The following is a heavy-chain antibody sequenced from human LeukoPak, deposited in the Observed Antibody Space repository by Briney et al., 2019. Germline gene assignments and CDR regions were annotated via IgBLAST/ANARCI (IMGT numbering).Heavy chain of an antibody. J-gene: IGHJ4*02. CDR1: GFTFSSYA. CDR2: ISGSGVST. Sequence: GGSLRLSCAASGFTFSSYAMSWVRQAPGKVLEWVSAISGSGVSTYYADSVKGRFTISRDNSKNTLYLQMNSLRAEDTAVYYCAKDSAGYCSSTSCSYDYWGQGTLVTVSS. D-gene: IGHD2-2*01. CDR3: AKDSAGYCSSTSCSYDY. V-gene: IGHV3-23*01.